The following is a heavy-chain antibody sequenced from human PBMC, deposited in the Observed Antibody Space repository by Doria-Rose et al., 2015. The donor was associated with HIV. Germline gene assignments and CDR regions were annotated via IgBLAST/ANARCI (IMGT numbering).Heavy chain of an antibody. CDR1: GYIFTNYW. J-gene: IGHJ4*02. Sequence: EVQLVQSRAEVKKPGESLKISCKASGYIFTNYWFGWVRQMPGKGLEWMGIIYPGDSDTRYSPSFQGQVTFSADKSISTAYLQWSSLKASDTAMYYCARLGDYDSGSTFDYWSQGTLVTVSS. V-gene: IGHV5-51*01. CDR2: IYPGDSDT. D-gene: IGHD3-10*01. CDR3: ARLGDYDSGSTFDY.